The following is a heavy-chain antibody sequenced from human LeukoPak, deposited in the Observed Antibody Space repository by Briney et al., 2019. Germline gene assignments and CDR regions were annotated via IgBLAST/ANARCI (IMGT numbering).Heavy chain of an antibody. CDR3: ARDALLGVPAAYNWFDP. CDR2: ISSSGSTI. CDR1: GFTFSSYE. V-gene: IGHV3-48*03. Sequence: GGSLRLSCAASGFTFSSYEMNWVRQAPGKGLEWVSYISSSGSTIYYADSVKGRFTISRDNAKNSLYLQMNSLRAEDTAVYYCARDALLGVPAAYNWFDPWGQGTLVTVSS. J-gene: IGHJ5*02. D-gene: IGHD2-2*01.